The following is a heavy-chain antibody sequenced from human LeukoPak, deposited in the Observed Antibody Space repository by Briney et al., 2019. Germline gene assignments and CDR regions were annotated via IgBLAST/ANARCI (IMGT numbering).Heavy chain of an antibody. J-gene: IGHJ4*02. V-gene: IGHV3-23*01. D-gene: IGHD3-9*01. CDR3: AKWGDYDILTGYYVSDF. CDR1: GFTFSSYA. CDR2: ISGSGGST. Sequence: GGSLRLSCAASGFTFSSYAMSWVRQAPGKGLEWVSAISGSGGSTYYADSVKGRFTISRDNSKNTLYLQMNTLRAEDTAVYYCAKWGDYDILTGYYVSDFWGQGTLVTVSS.